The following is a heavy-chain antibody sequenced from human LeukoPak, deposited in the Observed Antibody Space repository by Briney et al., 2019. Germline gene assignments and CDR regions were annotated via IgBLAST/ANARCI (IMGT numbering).Heavy chain of an antibody. Sequence: PGGSLRLSCSASGFTFSSYVLHWVRQAPGKGLEDVSAISGNGASTYYVDSVRGRFTISRDNAKNTLYLQMSSLRPEDTAIYYCGRFGDAFDIWGQGTMVTVYS. CDR2: ISGNGAST. CDR1: GFTFSSYV. CDR3: GRFGDAFDI. V-gene: IGHV3-64D*06. D-gene: IGHD3-10*01. J-gene: IGHJ3*02.